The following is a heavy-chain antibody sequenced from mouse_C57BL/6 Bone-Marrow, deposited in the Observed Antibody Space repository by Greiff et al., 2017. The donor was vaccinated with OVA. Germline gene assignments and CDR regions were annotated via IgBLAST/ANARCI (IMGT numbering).Heavy chain of an antibody. CDR2: ISNLAYSI. J-gene: IGHJ4*01. Sequence: EVKLVESGGGLVQPGGSQKLSCAASGFTFSDYGMAWVRQAPRKGPEWVAFISNLAYSIYYADTVTGRFTISRENAKNTLYLEMSSLRSEDTAMYYCARQDYDYGYAMDYWGQGTSVTVSS. D-gene: IGHD2-4*01. CDR1: GFTFSDYG. V-gene: IGHV5-15*01. CDR3: ARQDYDYGYAMDY.